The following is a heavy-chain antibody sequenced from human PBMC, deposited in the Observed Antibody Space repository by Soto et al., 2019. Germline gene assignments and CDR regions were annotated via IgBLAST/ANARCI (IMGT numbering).Heavy chain of an antibody. CDR3: TRGQVSGWSPLFDC. V-gene: IGHV3-48*01. CDR1: VFTSRAYS. CDR2: ISSSSSSI. Sequence: LRLSCRASVFTSRAYSMNVGRQAPGEGLEWVSYISSSSSSIYYAASVKGRFTISRDNAKNSLSLQMNSLRADDTTAYYCTRGQVSGWSPLFDCWGRGNLITV. J-gene: IGHJ4*02. D-gene: IGHD6-19*01.